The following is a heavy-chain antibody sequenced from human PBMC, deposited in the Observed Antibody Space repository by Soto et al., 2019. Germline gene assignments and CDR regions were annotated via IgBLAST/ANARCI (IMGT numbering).Heavy chain of an antibody. Sequence: ETLSLTCTVSGDSIRGFYWSWIRQPPGKGLEWIGYIYSSGYTNYNPSLKNRGTISVDTPKKQFFLNLRSVTAADTALYYCARGGGYKFGIDYWGRGIRFTVTT. J-gene: IGHJ4*02. V-gene: IGHV4-59*01. CDR1: GDSIRGFY. D-gene: IGHD5-12*01. CDR3: ARGGGYKFGIDY. CDR2: IYSSGYT.